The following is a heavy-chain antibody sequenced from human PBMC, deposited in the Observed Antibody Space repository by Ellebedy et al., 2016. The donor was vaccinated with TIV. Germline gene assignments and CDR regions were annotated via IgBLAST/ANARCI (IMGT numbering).Heavy chain of an antibody. CDR3: TCLQLGIADYFDY. CDR1: GYTFTKYY. D-gene: IGHD6-13*01. J-gene: IGHJ4*02. V-gene: IGHV1-46*01. Sequence: ASVKVSCKASGYTFTKYYMHWVRQAHGQVLEWMGMINPSGGSTSYAQKFQGRVTMTRDTSTSTVYMELSSLRSEDTAVYYCTCLQLGIADYFDYWGQGALVTVSS. CDR2: INPSGGST.